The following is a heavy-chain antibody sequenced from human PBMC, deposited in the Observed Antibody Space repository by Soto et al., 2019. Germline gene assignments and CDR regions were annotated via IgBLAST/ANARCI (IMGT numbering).Heavy chain of an antibody. D-gene: IGHD3-10*01. CDR1: GGSISSGGYY. CDR3: ARGSGSPHWFDP. J-gene: IGHJ5*02. V-gene: IGHV4-31*03. CDR2: IYYSGST. Sequence: SETLSLTCPVSGGSISSGGYYWSWIRQHPGKGLEWIGYIYYSGSTYYNPSLKSRVTISVDTSKNQFSLKLSSVTAADTAVYYCARGSGSPHWFDPWGQGTLVTVSS.